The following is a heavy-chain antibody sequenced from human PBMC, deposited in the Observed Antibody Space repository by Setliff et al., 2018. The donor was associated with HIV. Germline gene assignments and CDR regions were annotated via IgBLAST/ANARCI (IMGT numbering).Heavy chain of an antibody. CDR3: ASLDGSESPYIYYYYMDV. CDR1: GGSISTSRYY. D-gene: IGHD3-10*01. Sequence: PSETLSLTCTVSGGSISTSRYYWGWSRQPPGKGLEWMGSINYRGNTYYNPSLKSRAAITVDTSKNQISLKLSSVTAAYTAVYYCASLDGSESPYIYYYYMDVWGKGTAVTVSS. V-gene: IGHV4-39*01. CDR2: INYRGNT. J-gene: IGHJ6*03.